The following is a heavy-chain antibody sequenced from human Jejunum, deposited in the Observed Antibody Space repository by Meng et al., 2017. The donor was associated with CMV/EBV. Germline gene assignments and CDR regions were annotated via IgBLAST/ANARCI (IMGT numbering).Heavy chain of an antibody. V-gene: IGHV1-69*05. CDR3: TKTPWGVPLNI. D-gene: IGHD3-10*01. J-gene: IGHJ3*02. CDR1: GDTFNNFA. Sequence: GDTFNNFAVNWVRQAPGQGLEWMGGILPKFGRPNYAQKFQGRVTISTDESTGTAYVEVSSLGFEDTAIYYCTKTPWGVPLNIWGQGT. CDR2: ILPKFGRP.